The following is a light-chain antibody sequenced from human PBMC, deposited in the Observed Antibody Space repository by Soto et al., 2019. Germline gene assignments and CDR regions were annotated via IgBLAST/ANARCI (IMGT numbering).Light chain of an antibody. V-gene: IGKV3-15*01. CDR3: QQYNNWPLT. CDR2: GTS. Sequence: EIVMTQSPATLSVSPGERATLSCSASQSVSSNLAWYQQKPGQGPRLLIYGTSARATGLPARFIGSGSGTQFTLTISSLQSEDFAVYYCQQYNNWPLTFGGGTKVEIK. J-gene: IGKJ4*01. CDR1: QSVSSN.